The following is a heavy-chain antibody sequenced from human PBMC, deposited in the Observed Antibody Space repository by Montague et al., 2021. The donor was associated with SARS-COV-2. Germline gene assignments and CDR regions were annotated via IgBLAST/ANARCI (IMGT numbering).Heavy chain of an antibody. CDR3: ARVSHWGDFFDS. CDR2: IYYSGTT. J-gene: IGHJ4*02. Sequence: SETLSLTCIASGGSIISSFYWSWIRQPPGKGLEWVGYIYYSGTTNYNPSLKSRVTISVDTSKNRFSLKLTSVTAADTAVYYCARVSHWGDFFDSWGQGGLVTVSS. CDR1: GGSIISSFY. D-gene: IGHD7-27*01. V-gene: IGHV4-59*01.